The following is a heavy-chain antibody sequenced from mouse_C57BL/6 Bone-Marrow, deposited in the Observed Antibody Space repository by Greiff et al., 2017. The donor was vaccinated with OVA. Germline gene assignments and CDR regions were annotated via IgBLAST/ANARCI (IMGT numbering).Heavy chain of an antibody. V-gene: IGHV6-3*01. CDR2: IRLKSDNYAT. Sequence: DVKLVESGGGLVQPGGSMKLSCVASGFTFSNYWMNWVRQSPEKGLEWVAQIRLKSDNYATHYAESVKGRFTISRDDSKSSVYLQMNNLRAEDTGIYYCTWGARYFDVWGTGTTVTVSS. J-gene: IGHJ1*03. CDR1: GFTFSNYW. D-gene: IGHD3-1*01. CDR3: TWGARYFDV.